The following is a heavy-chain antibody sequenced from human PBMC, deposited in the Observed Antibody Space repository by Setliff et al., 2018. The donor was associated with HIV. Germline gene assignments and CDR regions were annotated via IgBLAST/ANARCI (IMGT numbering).Heavy chain of an antibody. V-gene: IGHV4-38-2*01. Sequence: SETLSLTCVVSGYSISSGYYWGWIRQPPGKGLEWIGSIYHSGSTYYNPSLKSRVTISVDTSKNQFSLKLSSVTAADTAVHYCARHVTVYYYDSSGYYSGAFDIWGQGTMVTVSS. D-gene: IGHD3-22*01. CDR3: ARHVTVYYYDSSGYYSGAFDI. J-gene: IGHJ3*02. CDR2: IYHSGST. CDR1: GYSISSGYY.